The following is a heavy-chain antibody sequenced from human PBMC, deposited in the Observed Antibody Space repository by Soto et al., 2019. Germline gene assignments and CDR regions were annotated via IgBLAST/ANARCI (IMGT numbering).Heavy chain of an antibody. D-gene: IGHD1-26*01. J-gene: IGHJ1*01. CDR3: ARAGVGATPRYFQH. CDR1: GYTFPSYA. Sequence: ASVKGSCKASGYTFPSYAMHWVRQAPGQRLEWMGWINAGNGNTKYSQKFQGRVTITRDTSASTAYMELSSLRSEDTAVYYCARAGVGATPRYFQHWGQGTLVTVSS. CDR2: INAGNGNT. V-gene: IGHV1-3*01.